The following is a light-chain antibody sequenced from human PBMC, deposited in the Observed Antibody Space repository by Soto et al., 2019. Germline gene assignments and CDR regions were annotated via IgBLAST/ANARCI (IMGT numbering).Light chain of an antibody. CDR3: QQYNSYSSP. Sequence: DIQMTQSPSTLSASVGDRVTITCRASQSIRSWLAWYQQKPGKAPKLLIYKASSLESGVPSRFSGSGSGTEFTLTISSLQPDDFATYYCQQYNSYSSPFGQGTKLEIK. V-gene: IGKV1-5*03. J-gene: IGKJ2*01. CDR1: QSIRSW. CDR2: KAS.